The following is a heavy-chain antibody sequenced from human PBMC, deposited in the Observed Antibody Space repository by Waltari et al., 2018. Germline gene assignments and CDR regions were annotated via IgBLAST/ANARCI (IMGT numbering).Heavy chain of an antibody. J-gene: IGHJ3*02. CDR3: ARPYCGGDCYSARAFDI. D-gene: IGHD2-21*01. Sequence: SGAEVKKPGSSVKVSCKASGGTFSSYAISWVRQAPGQGLEWMGRIIPIFGTANYAQKFQGRVTITADKSTSTAYMELSSLRSEDTAVYYCARPYCGGDCYSARAFDIWGQGTMVTVSS. CDR2: IIPIFGTA. V-gene: IGHV1-69*06. CDR1: GGTFSSYA.